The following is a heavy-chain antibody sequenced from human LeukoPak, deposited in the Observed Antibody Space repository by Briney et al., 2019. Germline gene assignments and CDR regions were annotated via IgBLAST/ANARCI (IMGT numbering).Heavy chain of an antibody. CDR2: INPKSDGT. D-gene: IGHD1-1*01. J-gene: IGHJ3*01. CDR1: GYIFTDYY. V-gene: IGHV1-2*02. Sequence: ASVKVSCKASGYIFTDYYMHWVRHAPGQGLEWMGWINPKSDGTTYAQNFQDRLTTTSDTTISTPFIEEIRLTSDDTAMFYCARDPPGTTAFDLWGQGTMVTVSS. CDR3: ARDPPGTTAFDL.